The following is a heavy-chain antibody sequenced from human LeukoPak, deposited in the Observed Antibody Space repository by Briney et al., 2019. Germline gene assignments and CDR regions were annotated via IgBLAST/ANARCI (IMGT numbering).Heavy chain of an antibody. V-gene: IGHV4-4*07. D-gene: IGHD2-15*01. CDR1: GGSISSYY. J-gene: IGHJ3*02. Sequence: SETLSLTCTVSGGSISSYYWSWIRQPAGKGLEWIGRSHTSGSTDYNPSLKSRVTISVDKSKNQFSLKLSSVTAADTAMYYCARDYGLSLVEAATGDAFDIWGQGTMVTVSS. CDR3: ARDYGLSLVEAATGDAFDI. CDR2: SHTSGST.